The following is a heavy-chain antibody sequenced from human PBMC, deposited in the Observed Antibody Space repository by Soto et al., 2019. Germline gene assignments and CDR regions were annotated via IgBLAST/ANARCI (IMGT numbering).Heavy chain of an antibody. Sequence: VASVKVSCKASGYTFTSYAMNWVRQAPGQGLEWMGWINTNTGNPTYAQGFTGRFVFSLDTSVSTAYLQICSLKAEDTAVYYCAMNTVDTAMASDYWGQGTLVTVSS. J-gene: IGHJ4*02. CDR1: GYTFTSYA. CDR2: INTNTGNP. V-gene: IGHV7-4-1*01. CDR3: AMNTVDTAMASDY. D-gene: IGHD5-18*01.